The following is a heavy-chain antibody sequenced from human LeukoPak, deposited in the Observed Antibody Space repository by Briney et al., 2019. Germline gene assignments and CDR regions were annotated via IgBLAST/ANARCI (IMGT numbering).Heavy chain of an antibody. CDR1: GFTFSSYS. CDR2: ISSSSSYI. Sequence: GGSLRLSCAASGFTFSSYSMNWVRQAPGKGLEWVSSISSSSSYIYYADSVKGRFTISRDNAKNSLYLQMNSLRAEDTAVYYCARDYYGSGSYYNLDDAFDIWGQGTMVTVSS. V-gene: IGHV3-21*01. D-gene: IGHD3-10*01. CDR3: ARDYYGSGSYYNLDDAFDI. J-gene: IGHJ3*02.